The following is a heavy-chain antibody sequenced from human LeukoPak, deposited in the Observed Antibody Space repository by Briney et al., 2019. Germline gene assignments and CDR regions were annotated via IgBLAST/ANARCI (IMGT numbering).Heavy chain of an antibody. CDR2: IKQDGSEK. D-gene: IGHD5-24*01. Sequence: GGSLRLSCATSGFTFSIYWMSWVRKAPGKGLEWVANIKQDGSEKYYVDSVKGRFTISRDNAKSSLYLQMNSLRAEDTAVYYCANGDGFDYWGQGTLVTVSS. CDR1: GFTFSIYW. J-gene: IGHJ4*02. V-gene: IGHV3-7*01. CDR3: ANGDGFDY.